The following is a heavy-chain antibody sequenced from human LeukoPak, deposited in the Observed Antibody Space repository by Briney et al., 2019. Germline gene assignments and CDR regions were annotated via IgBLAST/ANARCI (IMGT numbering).Heavy chain of an antibody. CDR2: FYYSGST. CDR1: GAPITSSAYS. Sequence: SETLSLTCTVSGAPITSSAYSWGWIRQPPGKGLEWIGSFYYSGSTYYNPSLKSRITISADTSKNQFSLNVSSVTAADTAVYYCANIRWIIDYYMDVWGKGTTVIVSS. V-gene: IGHV4-39*07. CDR3: ANIRWIIDYYMDV. J-gene: IGHJ6*03. D-gene: IGHD2-2*03.